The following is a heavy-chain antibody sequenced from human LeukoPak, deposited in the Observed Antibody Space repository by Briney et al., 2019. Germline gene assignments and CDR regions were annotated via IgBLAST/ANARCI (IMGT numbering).Heavy chain of an antibody. D-gene: IGHD6-19*01. V-gene: IGHV3-48*01. CDR1: GFTFSSYS. CDR3: AKDFPLTVAADFDY. Sequence: GSLRLSCAASGFTFSSYSMNWVRQAPGKGLEWVSYISSSSSTTYYADSVKGRFTISRDNSKSTLYLQMNSLRAEDTAVYYCAKDFPLTVAADFDYWGQGTLVTVSS. CDR2: ISSSSSTT. J-gene: IGHJ4*02.